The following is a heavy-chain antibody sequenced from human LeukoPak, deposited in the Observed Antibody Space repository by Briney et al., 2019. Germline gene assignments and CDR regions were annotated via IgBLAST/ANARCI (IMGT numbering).Heavy chain of an antibody. CDR1: GFTFSSYA. D-gene: IGHD6-6*01. CDR2: ISGSGGST. J-gene: IGHJ6*03. CDR3: AKRSIAARRNYYYMDV. V-gene: IGHV3-23*01. Sequence: GGSLRLSCAASGFTFSSYAMSWVRQAPGKGLEWVSAISGSGGSTYYADSVKGRFTISRDNSKNTLYLQMSSLRAEDTAVYYCAKRSIAARRNYYYMDVWGKGTTVTVSS.